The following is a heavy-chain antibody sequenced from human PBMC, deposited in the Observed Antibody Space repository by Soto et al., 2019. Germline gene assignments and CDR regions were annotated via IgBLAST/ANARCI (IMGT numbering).Heavy chain of an antibody. V-gene: IGHV1-18*01. J-gene: IGHJ6*02. Sequence: QVQLVQSGAEVKKPGASVKVSCKASGYTFTSYGISWVRQAPGQGLEWMGWISAYNGNTNYAQKLQGRVTMTTDTSRSTAYMELRSLRSDDTAVYYCASPSSGWGCYYYGIDVWGQGTTVTVSS. CDR3: ASPSSGWGCYYYGIDV. CDR2: ISAYNGNT. CDR1: GYTFTSYG. D-gene: IGHD6-19*01.